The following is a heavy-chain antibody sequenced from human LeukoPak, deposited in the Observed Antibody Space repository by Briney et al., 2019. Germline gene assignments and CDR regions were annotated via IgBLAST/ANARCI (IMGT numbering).Heavy chain of an antibody. CDR3: AHRRWGAVADTGAFDI. V-gene: IGHV2-5*02. CDR2: IYWDDDM. D-gene: IGHD6-19*01. Sequence: SGPTLVKPTQTLTLTCTFSGFSLSGSGVGVGWIRQPPGKALEWLALIYWDDDMRYTSSLKTRLTITKDTSRNQVLLTMTNMDPVDTGTYYCAHRRWGAVADTGAFDIWGQGTMVTVSS. J-gene: IGHJ3*02. CDR1: GFSLSGSGVG.